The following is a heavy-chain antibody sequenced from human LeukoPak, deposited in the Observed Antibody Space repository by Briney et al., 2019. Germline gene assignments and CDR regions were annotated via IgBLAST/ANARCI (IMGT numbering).Heavy chain of an antibody. CDR1: GGSISSYY. CDR2: ISSSGSTI. Sequence: LSLTCTVSGGSISSYYWSWIRQAPGKGLEWVSYISSSGSTIYYADSVKGRFTISRDNAKNSLYLQMNSLRAEDTAVYYCARDGTMVRGVEFDYWGQGTLVTVSS. V-gene: IGHV3-11*01. J-gene: IGHJ4*02. D-gene: IGHD3-10*01. CDR3: ARDGTMVRGVEFDY.